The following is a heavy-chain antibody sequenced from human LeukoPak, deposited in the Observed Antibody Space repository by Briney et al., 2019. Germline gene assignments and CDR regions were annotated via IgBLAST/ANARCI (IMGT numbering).Heavy chain of an antibody. Sequence: GASMKVSCKASGYTFTGYYMHWVRQAPGQGLEWMGWINPNSGGTNYAQKFQGRVTMTRDTSISTAYMELSRLRSDDTAVYYCATIRSDDYGDYGRVSTNWFDPWGQGTLVTVSS. CDR3: ATIRSDDYGDYGRVSTNWFDP. CDR2: INPNSGGT. CDR1: GYTFTGYY. D-gene: IGHD4-17*01. J-gene: IGHJ5*02. V-gene: IGHV1-2*02.